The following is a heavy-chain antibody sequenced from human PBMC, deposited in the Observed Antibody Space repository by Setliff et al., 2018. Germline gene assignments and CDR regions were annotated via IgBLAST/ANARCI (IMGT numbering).Heavy chain of an antibody. J-gene: IGHJ4*03. D-gene: IGHD3-3*01. CDR3: ARAQSWSGGPYYFDN. V-gene: IGHV1-8*02. CDR2: MNPNSGNT. CDR1: GYTFTSYD. Sequence: ASVKVSCKASGYTFTSYDINWVRQATGQGLEWMGWMNPNSGNTGYAQKFQGRVTMTRNTSISTAYMDLSSLRFEDTAVYYCARAQSWSGGPYYFDNWGPETLLVTVSS.